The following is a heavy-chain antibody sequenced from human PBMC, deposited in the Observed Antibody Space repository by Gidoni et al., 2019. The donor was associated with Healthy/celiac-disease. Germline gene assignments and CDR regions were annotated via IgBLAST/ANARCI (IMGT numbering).Heavy chain of an antibody. Sequence: EVQLFESGGGLVQPGGSLRLSCAASGFTFSSYAMSWVRQAPGKGLEWVSAISGSGGSTYYADSVKGRFTISRDNSKNTLYLQMNSLRAEDTAVYYCAARISTYYYDSSGPLGGYWGQGTLVTVSS. CDR2: ISGSGGST. CDR1: GFTFSSYA. V-gene: IGHV3-23*01. J-gene: IGHJ4*02. D-gene: IGHD3-22*01. CDR3: AARISTYYYDSSGPLGGY.